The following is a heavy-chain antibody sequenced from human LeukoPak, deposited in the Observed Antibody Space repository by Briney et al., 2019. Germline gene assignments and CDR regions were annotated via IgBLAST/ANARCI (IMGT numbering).Heavy chain of an antibody. V-gene: IGHV4-59*01. J-gene: IGHJ4*02. CDR3: ARERQRRFDY. D-gene: IGHD6-25*01. Sequence: SETLSLTCTVSGGSISSYYWSWIRQPPGKGLEWIGYIYYSGSTNYNPSLKSRVIISVDTSKNQFSLKLSSVTAADTAVYYCARERQRRFDYWGQGTLVTVSS. CDR2: IYYSGST. CDR1: GGSISSYY.